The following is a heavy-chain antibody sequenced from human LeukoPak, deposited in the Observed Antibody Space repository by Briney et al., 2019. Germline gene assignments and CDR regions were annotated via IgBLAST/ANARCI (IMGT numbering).Heavy chain of an antibody. Sequence: PSGTLSLTCAVSGGSISSSNWWSWVRQPPGKGLEWIGEIYHSGSTYYNPSLNSRVTISVDTSKNQFSLKLNSVTAADTAVYYCARGDSSWPYYFDYWGPGTLVTVSS. CDR3: ARGDSSWPYYFDY. D-gene: IGHD6-13*01. V-gene: IGHV4-4*02. J-gene: IGHJ4*02. CDR2: IYHSGST. CDR1: GGSISSSNW.